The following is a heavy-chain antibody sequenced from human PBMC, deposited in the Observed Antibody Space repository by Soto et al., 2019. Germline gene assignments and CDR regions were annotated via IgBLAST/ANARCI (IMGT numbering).Heavy chain of an antibody. CDR3: ARDISGYDQLDH. V-gene: IGHV4-31*03. J-gene: IGHJ4*01. Sequence: SETLSLTCTVSGGPISSGGYYWSWIRQNPGKGLEWIGYIYFSGTTYYNPSLKSRVTMSVDTSKNQFSLKLSSVTAADTAVYYCARDISGYDQLDHWGQGTLVTVSS. CDR2: IYFSGTT. D-gene: IGHD5-12*01. CDR1: GGPISSGGYY.